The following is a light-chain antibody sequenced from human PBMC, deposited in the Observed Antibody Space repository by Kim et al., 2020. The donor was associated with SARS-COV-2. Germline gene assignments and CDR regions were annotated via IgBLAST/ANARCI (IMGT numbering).Light chain of an antibody. V-gene: IGKV1-39*01. CDR2: LAS. CDR3: QQSYSAPPT. CDR1: QTLNSY. Sequence: DIQMTQSPSSLSASVGDRVTISCRSSQTLNSYVNWYQQKSGRAPTLLIYLASNLQSGVPSRFSGSGSGTDFTLIISGLQPEDFATYYCQQSYSAPPTFGQGTRLEIK. J-gene: IGKJ5*01.